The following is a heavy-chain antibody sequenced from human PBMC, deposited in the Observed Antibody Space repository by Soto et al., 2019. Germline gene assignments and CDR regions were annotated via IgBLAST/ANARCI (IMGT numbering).Heavy chain of an antibody. D-gene: IGHD1-7*01. CDR3: VSVERFSGTTEKYYYYYYGMDV. CDR1: GGSISSYY. CDR2: IHYSGST. Sequence: SETLSLTCTVSGGSISSYYWSWIRQPPGKGLEWIGYIHYSGSTNYNPSLKSRVTISVDTSKNQFSLNLSSVTAADTAVYYCVSVERFSGTTEKYYYYYYGMDVWGQGTTVTVSS. V-gene: IGHV4-59*08. J-gene: IGHJ6*02.